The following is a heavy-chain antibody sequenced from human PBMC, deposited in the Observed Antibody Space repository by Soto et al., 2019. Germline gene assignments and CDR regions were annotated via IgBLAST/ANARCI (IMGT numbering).Heavy chain of an antibody. J-gene: IGHJ6*02. D-gene: IGHD3-16*01. Sequence: QVQLVQSGAEVKKPGSSVRVSCKASGTIFSSYTISWVRQAPGQGLEWMGRIIPILGETNSAQKFQGRLTLSADKSTNPAYMELNSLRLEDTVLYYCARGLGGRMDDWGQGTTVTVSS. CDR1: GTIFSSYT. V-gene: IGHV1-69*08. CDR3: ARGLGGRMDD. CDR2: IIPILGET.